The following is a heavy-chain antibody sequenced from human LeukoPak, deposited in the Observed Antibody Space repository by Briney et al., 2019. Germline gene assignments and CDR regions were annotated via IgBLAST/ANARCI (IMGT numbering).Heavy chain of an antibody. D-gene: IGHD1-26*01. CDR2: SSSSSSYI. V-gene: IGHV3-21*04. CDR1: GFTFSSYS. J-gene: IGHJ4*02. Sequence: PGGSLRLSCAASGFTFSSYSKNWVRQAPGKGLELVSSSSSSSSYIYYADSVKGRFTISRDNATNSLYLQMNSLRAEDTAVYYCAICPVGATPVANDYWGQGTLVTVSS. CDR3: AICPVGATPVANDY.